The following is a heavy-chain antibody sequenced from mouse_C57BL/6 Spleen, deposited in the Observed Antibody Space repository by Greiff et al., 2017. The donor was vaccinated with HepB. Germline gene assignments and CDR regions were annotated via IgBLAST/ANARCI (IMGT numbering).Heavy chain of an antibody. D-gene: IGHD6-1*01. CDR3: AICSSLFYYAMDY. V-gene: IGHV1-82*01. CDR1: GYAFSSSW. Sequence: LVESGPELVKPGASVKISCKASGYAFSSSWMNWVKQRPGKGLEWIGRIYPGDGDTNYNGKLKGKATLTADKSSSTAYMQLSSLTSEDSAVYFCAICSSLFYYAMDYWGQGTSVTVSS. J-gene: IGHJ4*01. CDR2: IYPGDGDT.